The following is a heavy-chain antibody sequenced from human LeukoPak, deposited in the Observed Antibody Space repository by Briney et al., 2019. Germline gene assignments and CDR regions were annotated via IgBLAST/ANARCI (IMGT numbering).Heavy chain of an antibody. CDR2: IWYDGSNK. CDR1: GFTFSSYG. V-gene: IGHV3-33*01. CDR3: VTDTVVPLAQIDH. J-gene: IGHJ4*02. D-gene: IGHD2-15*01. Sequence: GGSLRLSCAASGFTFSSYGMHWVRQAPGKGLEWVAVIWYDGSNKYYADSVKGRFTISRDNSKNTLYLQMNSLEIEDTAVYFCVTDTVVPLAQIDHWGQGTQVTVSS.